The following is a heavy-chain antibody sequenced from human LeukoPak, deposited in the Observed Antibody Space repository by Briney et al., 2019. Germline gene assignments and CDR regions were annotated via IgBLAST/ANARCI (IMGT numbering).Heavy chain of an antibody. CDR2: INPNSGGT. V-gene: IGHV1-2*06. CDR1: GYTLTGYY. D-gene: IGHD3-22*01. CDR3: ARYYDSSGYSSEYFQH. J-gene: IGHJ1*01. Sequence: ASVTVSYKASGYTLTGYYIHWVGQAPGQAREWMGRINPNSGGTNYAQKLQGKVTMTRDTSISTADMELRRLRSDDTAVYYCARYYDSSGYSSEYFQHWGQGTLVTVSS.